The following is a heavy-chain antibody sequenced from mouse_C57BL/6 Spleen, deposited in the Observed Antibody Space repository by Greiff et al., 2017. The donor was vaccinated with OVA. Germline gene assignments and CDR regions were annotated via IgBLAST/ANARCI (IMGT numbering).Heavy chain of an antibody. CDR1: GFNIKNTY. D-gene: IGHD2-4*01. Sequence: EVQLVESVAELVRPGASVKLSCTASGFNIKNTYMHWVKQRPEQGLEWIGRIDPENGNTQYAPKFQGKATITADPYSNTADLQLSSLTSEDTAIYYCARGYDYEGTFDYWGQGTTLTVSS. CDR2: IDPENGNT. J-gene: IGHJ2*01. V-gene: IGHV14-3*01. CDR3: ARGYDYEGTFDY.